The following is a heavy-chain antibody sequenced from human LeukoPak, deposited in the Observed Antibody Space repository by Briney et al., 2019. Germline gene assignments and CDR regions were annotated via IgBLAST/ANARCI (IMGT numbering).Heavy chain of an antibody. Sequence: ASVKVSCKASGYTFTGYYMHWVRQAPGQGLEWIGRINPNSGGTNYAQKFQGRVTMTRGTSISTAYMELRRLRSDGTAVYYCARVTYGDYSSFIDYWGQGTLVTVST. CDR1: GYTFTGYY. J-gene: IGHJ4*02. V-gene: IGHV1-2*06. CDR3: ARVTYGDYSSFIDY. D-gene: IGHD4-17*01. CDR2: INPNSGGT.